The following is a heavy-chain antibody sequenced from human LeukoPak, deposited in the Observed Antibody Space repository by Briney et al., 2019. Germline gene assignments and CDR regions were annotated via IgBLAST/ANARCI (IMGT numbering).Heavy chain of an antibody. Sequence: PGGSLRLSCAASGFTFSSYAMSWVRQAPGKGLEWVSAISGSCGSTYYADSVKGRFTISRDNSKNTLYLQMNSLRAEDTAVYYCXXVGYYDFWSGYPDWGQGTLVTVSS. CDR1: GFTFSSYA. J-gene: IGHJ4*02. CDR2: ISGSCGST. D-gene: IGHD3-3*01. V-gene: IGHV3-23*01. CDR3: XXVGYYDFWSGYPD.